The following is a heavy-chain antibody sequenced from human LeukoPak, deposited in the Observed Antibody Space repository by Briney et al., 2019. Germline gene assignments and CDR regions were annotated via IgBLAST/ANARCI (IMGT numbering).Heavy chain of an antibody. CDR3: VRGGLHYYDSSGYIY. CDR2: ISYDGTNK. J-gene: IGHJ4*02. CDR1: GFTFSSFG. V-gene: IGHV3-30*03. Sequence: PGGSLRLSCAASGFTFSSFGMHWVRQAPGKGLEWVAVISYDGTNKYYADSVKGRFTISRDNSKNTLYLQMNSLKTEDTAVYYCVRGGLHYYDSSGYIYWGQGALVTVSS. D-gene: IGHD3-22*01.